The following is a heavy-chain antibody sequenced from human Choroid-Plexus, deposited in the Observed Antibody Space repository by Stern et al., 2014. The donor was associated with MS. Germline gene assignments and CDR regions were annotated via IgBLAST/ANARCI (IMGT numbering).Heavy chain of an antibody. V-gene: IGHV3-30*18. CDR1: GFTFGSCA. CDR2: VSHDGSYK. D-gene: IGHD2/OR15-2a*01. Sequence: VQLEESGGGVVQPGRPLRLSCVASGFTFGSCAMRWVRQAPGKGLEWVGGVSHDGSYKYYADSVKGRFTISRDNSQNTLYMQMSSLRPEDTAVYYCAKDRQYLTYFFDHWGQGSLVTVSS. J-gene: IGHJ5*02. CDR3: AKDRQYLTYFFDH.